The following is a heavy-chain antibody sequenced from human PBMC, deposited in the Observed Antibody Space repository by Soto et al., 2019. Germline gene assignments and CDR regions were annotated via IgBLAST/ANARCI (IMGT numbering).Heavy chain of an antibody. J-gene: IGHJ4*02. V-gene: IGHV4-59*08. CDR2: IYYSGST. CDR1: GGSISSNY. Sequence: QVQLQESGPGLVKPSETLSLTCTVSGGSISSNYWSWIRQPPGKGLEWIGYIYYSGSTNYKPSLKSRVTISVDTSKNQFSLKLSSVTASDTAVYYCARRSRTVAGTFDYWGQGTLVTVSS. D-gene: IGHD6-19*01. CDR3: ARRSRTVAGTFDY.